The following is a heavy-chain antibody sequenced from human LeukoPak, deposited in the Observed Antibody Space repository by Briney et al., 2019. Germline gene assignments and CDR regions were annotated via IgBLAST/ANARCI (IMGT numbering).Heavy chain of an antibody. D-gene: IGHD2-15*01. V-gene: IGHV1-18*01. CDR1: GYTFISYG. CDR3: AREYCSGGYCYSDAFDI. Sequence: GASVKVSCKASGYTFISYGFTWVRQAPGQGHEWMGWISAYNGHTNYAQKLQGRVIMTTDTSTSTAYMELRSLRSDDTAVYYCAREYCSGGYCYSDAFDIWGQGTMVTVSS. CDR2: ISAYNGHT. J-gene: IGHJ3*02.